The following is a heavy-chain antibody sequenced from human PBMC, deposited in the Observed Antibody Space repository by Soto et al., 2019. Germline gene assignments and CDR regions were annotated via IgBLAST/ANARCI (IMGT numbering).Heavy chain of an antibody. Sequence: GESLKISCKGSGYSFTSYWISWVRQMPGKGLEWMGRIDPSDSYTNYSPSFQGHVTISADKSISTAYLQWSSLKASDTAMYYCGRWHCYSGYGPRDAFDIWGQGTMVTVSS. CDR2: IDPSDSYT. D-gene: IGHD5-12*01. CDR3: GRWHCYSGYGPRDAFDI. CDR1: GYSFTSYW. V-gene: IGHV5-10-1*01. J-gene: IGHJ3*02.